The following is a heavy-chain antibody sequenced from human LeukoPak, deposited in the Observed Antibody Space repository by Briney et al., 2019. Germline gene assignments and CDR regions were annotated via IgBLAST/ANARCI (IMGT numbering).Heavy chain of an antibody. V-gene: IGHV1-18*01. CDR2: ISAYNGNT. D-gene: IGHD3-10*01. J-gene: IGHJ5*02. Sequence: VASVKVSCKASGYTFTSYGISWVRQAPGQGLEWMGWISAYNGNTNYAQKLQGRVTMTTDTSTSTAYMELRSLRSDDTAVYYCARGRGSGSYYNVGNWFDPWGQGTLVTVSS. CDR1: GYTFTSYG. CDR3: ARGRGSGSYYNVGNWFDP.